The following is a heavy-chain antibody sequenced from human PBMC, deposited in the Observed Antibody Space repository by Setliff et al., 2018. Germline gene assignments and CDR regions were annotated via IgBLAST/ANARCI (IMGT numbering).Heavy chain of an antibody. V-gene: IGHV4-38-2*01. CDR2: IYHRGRT. J-gene: IGHJ3*02. Sequence: SETLSLTCGVSGASITSGHYWGWIRQPPGKGQEWIGTIYHRGRTYYNPSLRSRVTMSLDTSKNQFSLRLSSVTAADTAVYYCASPRRDDLDSPFDAFDIWGQGTMVTVSS. CDR3: ASPRRDDLDSPFDAFDI. CDR1: GASITSGHY. D-gene: IGHD3-3*01.